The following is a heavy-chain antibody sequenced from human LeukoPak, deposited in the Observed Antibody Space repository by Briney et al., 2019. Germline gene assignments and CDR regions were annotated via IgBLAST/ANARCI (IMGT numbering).Heavy chain of an antibody. J-gene: IGHJ3*02. V-gene: IGHV5-51*01. CDR1: GYRFTSYW. CDR2: IYPGDSDT. Sequence: GASLQISCQGSGYRFTSYWIGWVRQLPGKGLEWMGIIYPGDSDTRYSPSFQGQVTISADKSISTAYLQWSSLKASDTAMYYCARRYCGGDCYYAFDIWGQGTMVTVSS. CDR3: ARRYCGGDCYYAFDI. D-gene: IGHD2-21*02.